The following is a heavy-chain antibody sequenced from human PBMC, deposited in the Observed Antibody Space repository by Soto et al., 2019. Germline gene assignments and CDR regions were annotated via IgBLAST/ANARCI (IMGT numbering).Heavy chain of an antibody. CDR2: IKQDGSEK. V-gene: IGHV3-7*01. D-gene: IGHD5-18*01. Sequence: GGSLRLSCAASGLTFSSYWMSWVRQAPGKGLEWVANIKQDGSEKYYVDSVKGRFTISRDNAKNSLYLQMNSLRAEDTAVYYCARDVALWSYFDYWGQGTLVTVSS. CDR1: GLTFSSYW. CDR3: ARDVALWSYFDY. J-gene: IGHJ4*02.